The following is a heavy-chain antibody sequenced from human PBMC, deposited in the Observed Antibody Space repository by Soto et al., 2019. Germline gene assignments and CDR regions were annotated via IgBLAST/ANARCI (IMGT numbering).Heavy chain of an antibody. CDR3: ARVSSSIVVVPDYGMDV. J-gene: IGHJ6*02. D-gene: IGHD2-15*01. V-gene: IGHV1-18*04. CDR1: GYTFISHG. Sequence: QVQLVQSGVEVKKPGASVKVSCKASGYTFISHGISWVRQAPGQGLEWMGWISGKNGNTNYAQKLQGRVTLTTDTSTSTAYMELRSLRSDDTAVYYCARVSSSIVVVPDYGMDVWPRDHGHRLL. CDR2: ISGKNGNT.